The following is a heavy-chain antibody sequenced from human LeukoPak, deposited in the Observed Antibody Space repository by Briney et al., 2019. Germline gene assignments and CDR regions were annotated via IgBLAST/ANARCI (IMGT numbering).Heavy chain of an antibody. D-gene: IGHD1-20*01. V-gene: IGHV3-74*01. CDR3: AKDNWNDTLDY. CDR1: GFDFSSNW. CDR2: IKGDGIST. J-gene: IGHJ4*02. Sequence: GGSLRLSCAASGFDFSSNWMHWVRHAPGQGLVWVSRIKGDGISTNYADSVKGRFTISRDNAKNSLYLQMNSLRAEDTALYYCAKDNWNDTLDYWGQGTLVTVSS.